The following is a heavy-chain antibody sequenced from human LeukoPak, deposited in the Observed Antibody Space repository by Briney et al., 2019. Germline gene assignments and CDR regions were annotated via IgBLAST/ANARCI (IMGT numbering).Heavy chain of an antibody. V-gene: IGHV4-59*01. CDR2: IYYSGST. J-gene: IGHJ4*02. CDR1: GGSISSYY. D-gene: IGHD2-21*02. Sequence: ASETLSLTCTVSGGSISSYYWSWIRQPPGKGLEWIGYIYYSGSTNYNPSLKSRVTISVDTSKNQFSLKLSSVTAADTAVYYCARDMDGGNSIDYWGQGTLVTVSS. CDR3: ARDMDGGNSIDY.